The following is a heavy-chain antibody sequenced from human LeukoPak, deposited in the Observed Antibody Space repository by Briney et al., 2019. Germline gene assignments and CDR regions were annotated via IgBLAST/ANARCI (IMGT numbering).Heavy chain of an antibody. CDR3: VRAPSRDGYNFGY. CDR1: GGSISTYY. J-gene: IGHJ4*02. D-gene: IGHD5-24*01. CDR2: IYYSGST. Sequence: SETLSLTRSVSGGSISTYYWSWIRQPPGKGLEWIGYIYYSGSTNYNPSLKSRVTISVDTSKNQFSLKLSSVTAADTAVYYCVRAPSRDGYNFGYWGQGTLVTVSS. V-gene: IGHV4-59*01.